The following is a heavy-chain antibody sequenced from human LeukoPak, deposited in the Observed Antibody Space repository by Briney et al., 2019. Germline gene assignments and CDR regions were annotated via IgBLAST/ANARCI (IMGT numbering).Heavy chain of an antibody. D-gene: IGHD3-16*01. J-gene: IGHJ4*02. V-gene: IGHV5-51*01. CDR3: GARGLGLGGGGDFDY. CDR1: GYSFTSYW. Sequence: GESLKISCKGSGYSFTSYWIGWVRQMPGKGLEWMGIIYPGDSDTRYSPSFQGQVTISADKSISTAYLQWSSLKASDTAMYYCGARGLGLGGGGDFDYWGQGTLVTVSS. CDR2: IYPGDSDT.